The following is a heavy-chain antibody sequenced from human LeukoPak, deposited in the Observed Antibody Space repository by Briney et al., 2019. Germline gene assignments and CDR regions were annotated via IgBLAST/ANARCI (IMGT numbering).Heavy chain of an antibody. D-gene: IGHD4-17*01. CDR3: ARGRRTTVTSRLDY. J-gene: IGHJ4*02. V-gene: IGHV4-34*01. CDR2: INHSGST. Sequence: SETLSLTCTVSGDPISTYYWSWIRQPPGKGLEWIGEINHSGSTNYNPSLKSRVTISVDTSKNQFSLKLSSVTAADTAVYYCARGRRTTVTSRLDYWGQGTLVTVSS. CDR1: GDPISTYY.